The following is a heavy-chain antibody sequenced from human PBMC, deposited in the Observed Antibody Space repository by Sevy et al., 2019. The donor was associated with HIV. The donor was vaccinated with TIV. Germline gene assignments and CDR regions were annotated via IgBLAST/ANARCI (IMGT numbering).Heavy chain of an antibody. CDR1: DGSISSSAYY. D-gene: IGHD6-6*01. J-gene: IGHJ4*02. Sequence: SETLSLTCTVSDGSISSSAYYWGWIRQPPGKGLEWIASFYYSGNTYYNPSLKSRVTISVDTPKNQFSLKLSSVTAADTAVYYCATSVSARPDDYWGQGILVTVSS. V-gene: IGHV4-39*01. CDR2: FYYSGNT. CDR3: ATSVSARPDDY.